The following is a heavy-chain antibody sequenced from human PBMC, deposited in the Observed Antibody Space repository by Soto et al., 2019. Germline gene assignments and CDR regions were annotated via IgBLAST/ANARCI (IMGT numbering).Heavy chain of an antibody. CDR1: GGSISHYY. CDR3: ARIKRGFTYGSILDF. J-gene: IGHJ4*02. D-gene: IGHD5-18*01. Sequence: PAETLSLTCSVSGGSISHYYLGWLRQPPGKGLECIGYIFYTGSTNYSPSLKSRLSISFDTSHNQLSLRLLSVTAADTAIYSCARIKRGFTYGSILDFWGQGILVTVSS. V-gene: IGHV4-59*01. CDR2: IFYTGST.